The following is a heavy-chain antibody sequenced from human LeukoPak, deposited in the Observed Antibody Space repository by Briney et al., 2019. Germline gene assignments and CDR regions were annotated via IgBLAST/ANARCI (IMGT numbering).Heavy chain of an antibody. CDR3: ARRVYSGSYNWYFDL. V-gene: IGHV4-39*01. CDR2: ISYSGST. Sequence: SETLSLTCTVFGGSISTSTYYWGWIRQPPGKGLEWIGSISYSGSTYNNPSLKSRVTISVDTSKNQFSLKLSSVTAPDTAVYYCARRVYSGSYNWYFDLWGRGTLVTVSS. CDR1: GGSISTSTYY. D-gene: IGHD1-26*01. J-gene: IGHJ2*01.